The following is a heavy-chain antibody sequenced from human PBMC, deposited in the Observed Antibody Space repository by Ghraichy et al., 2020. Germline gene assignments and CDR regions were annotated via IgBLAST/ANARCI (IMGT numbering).Heavy chain of an antibody. CDR1: GGSISSSNYY. CDR2: IYYSGST. D-gene: IGHD3-9*01. V-gene: IGHV4-39*01. Sequence: SETLSLTCTVSGGSISSSNYYWGWIRQPPGKGLEWIGSIYYSGSTYYNSSLKSRVTISVDTSKNQFCLKLSSVTAADTAVYYCARRIQYYDVLTGYYPNAFDIWSQGTIVT. J-gene: IGHJ3*02. CDR3: ARRIQYYDVLTGYYPNAFDI.